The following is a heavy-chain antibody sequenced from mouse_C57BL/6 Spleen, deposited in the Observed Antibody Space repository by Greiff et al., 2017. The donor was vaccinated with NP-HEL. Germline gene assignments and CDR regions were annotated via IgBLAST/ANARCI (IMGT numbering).Heavy chain of an antibody. V-gene: IGHV1-59*01. CDR1: GYTFTSYW. Sequence: QVQLQQSGAELVRPGTSVKLSCKASGYTFTSYWMHWVKQRPGQGLEWIGVIDPSDSYTNYNQKFKGKATLTVDTSSSTAYMQLSSLTSEDSAVYYCARGYYYGSYYAMDYWGQGTSVTVSS. D-gene: IGHD1-1*01. J-gene: IGHJ4*01. CDR2: IDPSDSYT. CDR3: ARGYYYGSYYAMDY.